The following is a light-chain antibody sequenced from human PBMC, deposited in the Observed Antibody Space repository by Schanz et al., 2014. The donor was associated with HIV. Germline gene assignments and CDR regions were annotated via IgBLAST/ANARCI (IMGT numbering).Light chain of an antibody. J-gene: IGKJ2*03. CDR2: AAS. Sequence: DIQMTQSPSSLSASVGDRVTITCRASQDIANFLAWYQQRPGKVPTLLIYAASTLQSGVPSRFSGSGSGTDFTLTISSLQSEDFAVYYCQQYNNWPYSFGQGTKLEIK. CDR3: QQYNNWPYS. V-gene: IGKV1-27*01. CDR1: QDIANF.